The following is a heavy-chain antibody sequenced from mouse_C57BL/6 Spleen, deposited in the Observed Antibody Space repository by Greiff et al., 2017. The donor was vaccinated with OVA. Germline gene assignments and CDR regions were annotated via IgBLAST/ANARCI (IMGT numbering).Heavy chain of an antibody. CDR1: GYTFTSYW. D-gene: IGHD2-4*01. J-gene: IGHJ4*01. CDR3: AIQIYYDYDMGAMDY. V-gene: IGHV1-64*01. CDR2: IHPNSGST. Sequence: QVQLQQPGAELVKPGASVKLSCKASGYTFTSYWMHWVKQRPGQGLEWIGMIHPNSGSTNYNEKFKSKATLTVDKSSSTAYMQLSSLTSEDSAVYYCAIQIYYDYDMGAMDYWGQGTSVTVSS.